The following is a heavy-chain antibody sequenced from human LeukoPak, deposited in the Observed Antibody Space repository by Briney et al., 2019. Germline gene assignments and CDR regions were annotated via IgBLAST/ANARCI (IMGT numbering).Heavy chain of an antibody. Sequence: ASVKVSCKASGYTFTGYYMHWVRQAPGQGLGWMGWINPSSGGTNYAQKFQGRVTMTTDTSISTAYMELSRLRSDDTAVYYCAGGYIVVVPAASPHWFDPWGQGTLVTVSS. CDR2: INPSSGGT. D-gene: IGHD2-2*01. CDR3: AGGYIVVVPAASPHWFDP. CDR1: GYTFTGYY. J-gene: IGHJ5*02. V-gene: IGHV1-2*02.